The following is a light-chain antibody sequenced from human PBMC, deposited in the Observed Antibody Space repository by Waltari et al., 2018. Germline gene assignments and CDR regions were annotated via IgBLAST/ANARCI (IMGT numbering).Light chain of an antibody. Sequence: QLELTQPPSASASLGASVKLTCTLSRGHSSSAIAWPQQEPAKGPRYLMKLNSDGSHNKGDGIPDRFLGSSSGAERYLIISSLQSEDEAAYYCQTWGSGIVFGGGTKLTVL. CDR3: QTWGSGIV. CDR2: LNSDGSH. CDR1: RGHSSSA. J-gene: IGLJ2*01. V-gene: IGLV4-69*01.